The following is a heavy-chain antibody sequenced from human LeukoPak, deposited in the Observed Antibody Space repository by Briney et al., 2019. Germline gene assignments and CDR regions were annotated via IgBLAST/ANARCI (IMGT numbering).Heavy chain of an antibody. CDR1: GFTFSSHG. CDR3: ARDLEEYYYGSGRSVGMDV. Sequence: GRSLRLSCAASGFTFSSHGMHWVRQAPGKGLEWVAVIWYDGSNKYYADSVKGRFTISRDNSKNTLYLQMNSLRAEDTAVYYCARDLEEYYYGSGRSVGMDVWGQGTTVTVSS. D-gene: IGHD3-10*01. V-gene: IGHV3-33*01. CDR2: IWYDGSNK. J-gene: IGHJ6*02.